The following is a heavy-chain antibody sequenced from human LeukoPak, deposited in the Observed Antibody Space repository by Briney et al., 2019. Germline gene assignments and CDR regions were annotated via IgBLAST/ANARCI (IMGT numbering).Heavy chain of an antibody. D-gene: IGHD2-2*01. Sequence: GESLRISCKGSGYSFTSYWISWVRQMPGKGLERMGRIDPSDSYTNYSPPFQGHVTISADRSISTAYLQWSSLKASDTAMYYCARQNCSSISCYDGWFDPWGQGTLVTVSS. CDR2: IDPSDSYT. CDR3: ARQNCSSISCYDGWFDP. CDR1: GYSFTSYW. V-gene: IGHV5-10-1*01. J-gene: IGHJ5*02.